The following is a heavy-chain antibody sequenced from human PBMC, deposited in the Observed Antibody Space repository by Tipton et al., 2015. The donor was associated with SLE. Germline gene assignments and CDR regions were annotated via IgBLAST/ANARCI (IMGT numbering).Heavy chain of an antibody. J-gene: IGHJ4*02. Sequence: SLRLSCTTSGLNFSTYGMHWVRQAPGKGLEWVTFTTFDGSRKYYTDSVRGRFTISRDNSKNTLYLQMNSLKAEDTAVYYCAAPVLEWLYDFDYWGRGTLVTVSS. V-gene: IGHV3-30*19. CDR3: AAPVLEWLYDFDY. CDR1: GLNFSTYG. D-gene: IGHD3-3*01. CDR2: TTFDGSRK.